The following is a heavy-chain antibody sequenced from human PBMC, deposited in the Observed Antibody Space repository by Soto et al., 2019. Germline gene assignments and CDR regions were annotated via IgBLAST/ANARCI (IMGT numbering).Heavy chain of an antibody. Sequence: PGGSLRLSCAASGFTLSSYSMSWVRQAPGKGLEWVSAISGSGGSTYYADSVKGRFTISRDNSKNTLYLQMNSLRAEDTAVYYCAKDPAVAAAGLNWFDPWGQGTLVTVSS. CDR2: ISGSGGST. V-gene: IGHV3-23*01. D-gene: IGHD6-13*01. CDR1: GFTLSSYS. CDR3: AKDPAVAAAGLNWFDP. J-gene: IGHJ5*02.